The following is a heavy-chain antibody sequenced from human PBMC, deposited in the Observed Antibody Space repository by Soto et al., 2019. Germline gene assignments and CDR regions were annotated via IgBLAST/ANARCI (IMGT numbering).Heavy chain of an antibody. D-gene: IGHD2-15*01. CDR2: VSIGGST. J-gene: IGHJ4*02. V-gene: IGHV3-23*01. CDR3: AKRRGAGGHFDY. CDR1: GFTFSRYA. Sequence: VGSLRLSCAASGFTFSRYAMGWVRQGPGKGLEWVAVVSIGGSTHYADSVRGRFTISRDNSKNTLSLQMNSLTAEDTAVYFCAKRRGAGGHFDYWGQGALVTVSS.